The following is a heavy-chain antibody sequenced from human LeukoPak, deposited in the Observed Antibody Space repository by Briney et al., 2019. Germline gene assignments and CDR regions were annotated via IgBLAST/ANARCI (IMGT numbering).Heavy chain of an antibody. Sequence: PSETLSLTCTVSGGSISSYYWSWIRQPPGKGLGWIGNIYYSGSTNYNPSLKSRVTISVDTSKNQFSLKLSSVTAADTAVYYCARVSRMDNIVRANPFDYWGQGTLVTVSS. CDR1: GGSISSYY. D-gene: IGHD1-26*01. CDR2: IYYSGST. CDR3: ARVSRMDNIVRANPFDY. J-gene: IGHJ4*02. V-gene: IGHV4-59*01.